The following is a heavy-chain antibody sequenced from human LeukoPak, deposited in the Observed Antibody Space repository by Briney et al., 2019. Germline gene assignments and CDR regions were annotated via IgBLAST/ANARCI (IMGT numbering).Heavy chain of an antibody. CDR2: ISYDGSNK. CDR1: GFTFSSYA. J-gene: IGHJ6*02. CDR3: ARDGTFTIFGRDYYYGMDV. Sequence: PGGSLRLSCAASGFTFSSYAMHWVRQAPGKGLEWVAVISYDGSNKYYADSVKGRFTISRDNSKNTLYLQMNSLRAEDTAVYYCARDGTFTIFGRDYYYGMDVWGQGTTVTVSS. V-gene: IGHV3-30-3*01. D-gene: IGHD3-3*01.